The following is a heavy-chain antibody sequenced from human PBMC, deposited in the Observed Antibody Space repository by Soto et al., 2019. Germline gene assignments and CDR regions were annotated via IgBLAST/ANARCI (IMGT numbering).Heavy chain of an antibody. J-gene: IGHJ6*02. CDR1: GYPFINYG. V-gene: IGHV1-18*01. CDR3: AKEGVLGARMHMCGMDV. D-gene: IGHD2-21*01. CDR2: ISGHNVGT. Sequence: QPQLVQSGVEVKKPGASVRVTRKASGYPFINYGINWVRQAPGQGLEWMGWISGHNVGTNYGPKFRDRITVATDTSSKTASLELRSLRSADTAVYYWAKEGVLGARMHMCGMDVWGQGTTVTVSS.